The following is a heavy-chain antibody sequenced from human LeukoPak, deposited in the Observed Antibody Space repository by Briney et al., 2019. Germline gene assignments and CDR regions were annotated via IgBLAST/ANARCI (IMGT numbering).Heavy chain of an antibody. CDR2: IYHSGST. J-gene: IGHJ4*02. V-gene: IGHV4-30-2*03. CDR1: GGSISSGGYS. D-gene: IGHD3-3*01. CDR3: ARHFPGGSGYLYYFDY. Sequence: SQTLSLTCAVSGGSISSGGYSWSWIRQPPGKGLEWIGYIYHSGSTYYNPSLKSRLTISVDTSKNQFSLKLSSVTAADTAVYYCARHFPGGSGYLYYFDYWGQGTLVTVSS.